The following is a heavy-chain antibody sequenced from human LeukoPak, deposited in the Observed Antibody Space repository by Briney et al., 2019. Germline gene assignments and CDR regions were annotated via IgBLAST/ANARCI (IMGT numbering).Heavy chain of an antibody. J-gene: IGHJ6*02. V-gene: IGHV3-9*01. Sequence: PGRSLRLSCAASGFTFDDYAMPWVRQAPGKGLEWVSGISWNSGSIGYADSVKGRFTISRDNAKNSLYLQMNSLRAEDTAVYYCAREVPAALYYYYGMDVWGQGTTATVSS. CDR1: GFTFDDYA. D-gene: IGHD2-2*01. CDR2: ISWNSGSI. CDR3: AREVPAALYYYYGMDV.